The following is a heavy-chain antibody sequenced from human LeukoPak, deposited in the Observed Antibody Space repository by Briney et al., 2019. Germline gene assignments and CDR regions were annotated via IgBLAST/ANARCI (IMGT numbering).Heavy chain of an antibody. CDR3: ARGFNCWSGYKHHICYMDV. J-gene: IGHJ6*03. V-gene: IGHV4-39*07. D-gene: IGHD3-3*01. Sequence: PSETLSLTCTVSGGSISSSSYYWGWIRQPPGKGLEWFGRIYYSGSTYYNPSLKSRVTISGDTSKNQFSLKLSSVTAADTAVFYCARGFNCWSGYKHHICYMDVWGKGTTVTVSS. CDR1: GGSISSSSYY. CDR2: IYYSGST.